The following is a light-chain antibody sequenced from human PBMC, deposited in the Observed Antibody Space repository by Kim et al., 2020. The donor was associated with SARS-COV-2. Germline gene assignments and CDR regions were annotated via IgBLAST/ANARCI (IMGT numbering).Light chain of an antibody. Sequence: DIQMSQSPSSLSASVGDRVTITCRASQSISRHLNWYQQRPGKAPELLIYGASTLQSGVPSRFSGSGSGASFNLTISSLHPEDFATYSCQQGYSVPYSFGQGTKLEIK. CDR3: QQGYSVPYS. CDR1: QSISRH. V-gene: IGKV1-39*01. J-gene: IGKJ2*01. CDR2: GAS.